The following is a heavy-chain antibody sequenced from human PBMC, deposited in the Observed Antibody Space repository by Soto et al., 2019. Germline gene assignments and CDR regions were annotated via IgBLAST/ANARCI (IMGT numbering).Heavy chain of an antibody. CDR2: ISSSSSYI. Sequence: VRQAPGKGLEWVSSISSSSSYIYYADSVKGRFTISRDNAKNSLYLQMNSLRAEDTAVYYCATENWVTEDYWGQGTLVTVSS. J-gene: IGHJ4*02. D-gene: IGHD3-16*01. CDR3: ATENWVTEDY. V-gene: IGHV3-21*01.